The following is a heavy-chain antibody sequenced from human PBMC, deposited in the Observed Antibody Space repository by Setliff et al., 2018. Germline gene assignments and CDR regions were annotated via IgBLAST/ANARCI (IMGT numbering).Heavy chain of an antibody. Sequence: PGGSLRLSCAASGLRFSNHAMSWVRQAPGKGLEWVGFIRSKAYNEAIEYAASVRGRFTISRDDSKNTLYLQMNSLKTEDTAVYYCTTDPSPTFGGVIGAAFDFWGQGTMVTVSS. CDR1: GLRFSNHA. D-gene: IGHD3-16*01. CDR3: TTDPSPTFGGVIGAAFDF. J-gene: IGHJ3*01. V-gene: IGHV3-49*04. CDR2: IRSKAYNEAI.